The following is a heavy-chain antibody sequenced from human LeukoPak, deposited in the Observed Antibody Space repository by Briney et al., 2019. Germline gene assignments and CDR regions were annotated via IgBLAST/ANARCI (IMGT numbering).Heavy chain of an antibody. V-gene: IGHV3-23*01. D-gene: IGHD6-19*01. Sequence: GGSLRLSCAASGFTSSSYAMSWVRQAPGKGLEWVSVISGSGGSTYYADSVKGRFTISRDNSKNTLYLQMNSLRAEDTAVYYCAKLPSSSGLRYYFDYWGQGTLVTVSS. J-gene: IGHJ4*02. CDR2: ISGSGGST. CDR3: AKLPSSSGLRYYFDY. CDR1: GFTSSSYA.